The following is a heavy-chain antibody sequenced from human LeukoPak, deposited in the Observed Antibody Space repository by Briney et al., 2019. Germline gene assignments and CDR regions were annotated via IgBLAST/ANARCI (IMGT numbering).Heavy chain of an antibody. CDR1: GYSISSGYY. D-gene: IGHD6-19*01. Sequence: PSETLSLTCTVSGYSISSGYYWGWIRQPPGQGLEWIGSIYHSGSTYYNPSLKSRVTISVDTSKNQFSLKLSSVTAADTAVYYCAGDGIAVADKADYWGQGTLVTVSS. CDR3: AGDGIAVADKADY. J-gene: IGHJ4*02. V-gene: IGHV4-38-2*02. CDR2: IYHSGST.